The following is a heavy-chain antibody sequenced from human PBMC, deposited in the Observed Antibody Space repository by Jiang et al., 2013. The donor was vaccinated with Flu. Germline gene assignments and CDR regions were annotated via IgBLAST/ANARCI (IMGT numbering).Heavy chain of an antibody. Sequence: SGAEVKPPGSSVKVSCKASGDTFNSYTISWVRQAPGQGLEWMGRIIPFLGIPNYAPNFQGRVTITADKSTNTVYMELSSLRSEDTAVYYCAQAYCGGDLLFGRLALFLLDYVGPG. CDR2: IIPFLGIP. CDR3: AQAYCGGDLLFGRLALFLLDY. J-gene: IGHJ4*02. CDR1: GDTFNSYT. D-gene: IGHD2-21*02. V-gene: IGHV1-69*02.